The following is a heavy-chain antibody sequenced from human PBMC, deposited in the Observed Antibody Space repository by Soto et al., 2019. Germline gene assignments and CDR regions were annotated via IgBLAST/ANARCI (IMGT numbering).Heavy chain of an antibody. J-gene: IGHJ4*02. CDR2: VNARGSGGNT. D-gene: IGHD3-10*01. Sequence: SGGSLRLSCAASGFTFGAYGMGWVRQAPGKGLEWVSSVNARGSGGNTYYADSVRGRFTISRADSKDTLILQMHSLTAEDTAGYCCARGGVGVTRKFDLWGRGTLVTVSS. V-gene: IGHV3-23*01. CDR1: GFTFGAYG. CDR3: ARGGVGVTRKFDL.